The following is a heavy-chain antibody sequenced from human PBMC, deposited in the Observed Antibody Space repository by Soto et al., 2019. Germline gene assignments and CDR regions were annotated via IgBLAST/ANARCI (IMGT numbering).Heavy chain of an antibody. J-gene: IGHJ6*03. Sequence: QVQLVQSGAEVKKPGASVKVSCKASGYTFTSYDINWVRQATGQGLEWMGWMNPNSGNTGYAQKFQGRVTMTRNTSISPAYMELSSLRSEDTAVYYCARWSGYCSSTSCLPPYCYYYMDVWGKGTTVTVSS. V-gene: IGHV1-8*01. CDR1: GYTFTSYD. D-gene: IGHD2-2*03. CDR2: MNPNSGNT. CDR3: ARWSGYCSSTSCLPPYCYYYMDV.